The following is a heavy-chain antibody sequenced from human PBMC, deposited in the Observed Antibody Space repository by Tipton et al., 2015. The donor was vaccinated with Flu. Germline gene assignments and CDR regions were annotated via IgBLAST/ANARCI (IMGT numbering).Heavy chain of an antibody. J-gene: IGHJ5*02. CDR1: GFTFRNYE. CDR2: ISSDGTTT. V-gene: IGHV3-48*03. Sequence: SLRLSCAASGFTFRNYEMNWVRQAPGKGLEWVSYISSDGTTTYYSDSVKGRFTISRDNAKNSLNLQMNSLRDEDTAFYYCAGGLRSSPPWGQGILVTVSS. CDR3: AGGLRSSPP. D-gene: IGHD2-15*01.